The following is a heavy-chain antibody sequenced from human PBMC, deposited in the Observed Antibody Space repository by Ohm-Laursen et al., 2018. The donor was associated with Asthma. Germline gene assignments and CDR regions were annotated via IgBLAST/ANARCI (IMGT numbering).Heavy chain of an antibody. CDR3: ARVPPVRRITMIVVVRLGMDV. D-gene: IGHD3-22*01. V-gene: IGHV3-23*01. J-gene: IGHJ6*02. CDR2: IIGSGADT. CDR1: GFTFSSYA. Sequence: SLTPPRSAPGFTFSSYAMSWVRQAPGRGLECVSAIIGSGADTYYADSVKGRFTISRDNSKNTLYLQMNTLRAEDTAVYYCARVPPVRRITMIVVVRLGMDVWGQGTTVTVSS.